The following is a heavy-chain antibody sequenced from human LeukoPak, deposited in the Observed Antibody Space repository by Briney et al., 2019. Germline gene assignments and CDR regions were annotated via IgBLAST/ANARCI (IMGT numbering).Heavy chain of an antibody. CDR3: AKSSGSINWSDP. Sequence: ASVKVSCKASGYTFISNYMHWVRQAPGQGLEWMGLINPSVGTTSYAQKFQGRVTMTRDTSTSTVYMELSSLRSEDTAVYYCAKSSGSINWSDPWGQGTLVTVSS. V-gene: IGHV1-46*01. D-gene: IGHD3-22*01. CDR2: INPSVGTT. J-gene: IGHJ5*02. CDR1: GYTFISNY.